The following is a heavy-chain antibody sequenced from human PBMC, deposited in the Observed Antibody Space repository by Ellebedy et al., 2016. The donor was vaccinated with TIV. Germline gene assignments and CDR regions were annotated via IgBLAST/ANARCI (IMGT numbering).Heavy chain of an antibody. CDR3: ARGTTGTGGYFDY. CDR2: IGPDGSST. V-gene: IGHV3-74*01. CDR1: GFTFSSYR. J-gene: IGHJ4*02. Sequence: PGGSLRLSCAASGFTFSSYRMHWVRQAPGKGLVWVSRIGPDGSSTGYADSVKGRFTISRDNAKNTLSLQMNSLRVEDTAVYYCARGTTGTGGYFDYWGQGTLVTVSS. D-gene: IGHD1-1*01.